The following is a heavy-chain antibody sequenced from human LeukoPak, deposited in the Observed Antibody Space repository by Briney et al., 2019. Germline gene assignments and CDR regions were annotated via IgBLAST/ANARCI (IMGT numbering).Heavy chain of an antibody. Sequence: GGSLRLSCAASGFTFSSYAMTWVRQAPGKGLEWVSAISHSGGTTYYADSVKGRFTISRDNSKNTLYLQMHSLRAEDTALYYCAKSQLRYCSGGSCFDAFDIWGQGTMVTVSS. D-gene: IGHD2-15*01. V-gene: IGHV3-23*01. CDR3: AKSQLRYCSGGSCFDAFDI. J-gene: IGHJ3*02. CDR1: GFTFSSYA. CDR2: ISHSGGTT.